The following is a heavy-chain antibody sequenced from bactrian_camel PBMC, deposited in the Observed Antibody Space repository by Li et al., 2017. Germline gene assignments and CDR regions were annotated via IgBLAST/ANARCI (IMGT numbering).Heavy chain of an antibody. CDR1: GNTYNTFC. Sequence: VQLVESGGGSVQAGGSLRLSCAASGNTYNTFCMVWFRQAPGKARDMVAYVEGDGVIWHTDSVRGRFTVSKDSAKDTLYLQMNRLRPEDTAMYYCAADNNPRPGAMALNPQFWDNWGQGTQVTVS. CDR3: AADNNPRPGAMALNPQFWDN. CDR2: VEGDGVI. V-gene: IGHV3S57*01. J-gene: IGHJ4*01. D-gene: IGHD3*01.